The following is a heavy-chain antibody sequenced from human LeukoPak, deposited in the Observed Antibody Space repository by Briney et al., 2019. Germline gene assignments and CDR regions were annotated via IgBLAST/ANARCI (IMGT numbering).Heavy chain of an antibody. Sequence: ASVKVSCKASGYTFTGYYMHWVRQAPGQGLEWMGWINPNSGGTNYAQKFQGRVTMTRDTSISTAYMELSRLRSDDTAVYYCARDMYYYDSSGSTRGAADYWGQGTLVTVSS. CDR1: GYTFTGYY. CDR2: INPNSGGT. CDR3: ARDMYYYDSSGSTRGAADY. V-gene: IGHV1-2*02. D-gene: IGHD3-22*01. J-gene: IGHJ4*02.